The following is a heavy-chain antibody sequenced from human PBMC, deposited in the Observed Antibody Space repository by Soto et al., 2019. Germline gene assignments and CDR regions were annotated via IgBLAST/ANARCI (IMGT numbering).Heavy chain of an antibody. CDR3: ARGPYYDNGVYHVAVDY. J-gene: IGHJ4*02. CDR1: GYTFTSYD. CDR2: MNPDSGNT. D-gene: IGHD3-22*01. V-gene: IGHV1-8*01. Sequence: ASVKVSCKASGYTFTSYDINWVRQAAGQGLEWMGWMNPDSGNTGYAQKFQGRVTVTRDTSISTAYMELNSLGADDTAVYYCARGPYYDNGVYHVAVDYWGQETRVTVSS.